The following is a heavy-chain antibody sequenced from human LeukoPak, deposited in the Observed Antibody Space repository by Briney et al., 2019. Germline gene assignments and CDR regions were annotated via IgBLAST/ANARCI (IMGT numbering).Heavy chain of an antibody. J-gene: IGHJ4*02. V-gene: IGHV4-39*07. CDR3: ARIYCSSTSCYVDY. CDR1: GGSISSNSYY. Sequence: PSETLSLTCAVSGGSISSNSYYWGWIRQPPGKGLEWIGSIYYSGSTYYNPSLKSRVTISVDTSKNQFSLKLSSVTAADTAVYYCARIYCSSTSCYVDYWGQGTLVTVSS. D-gene: IGHD2-2*01. CDR2: IYYSGST.